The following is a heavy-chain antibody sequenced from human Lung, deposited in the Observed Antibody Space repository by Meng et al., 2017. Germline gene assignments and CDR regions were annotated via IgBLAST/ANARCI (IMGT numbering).Heavy chain of an antibody. CDR2: INRSGST. D-gene: IGHD4-11*01. V-gene: IGHV4-34*01. Sequence: QVQVPRPGAGMFAPSVPLSLACFVSGRSISDCYCSWIRQPPGEGLELIEDINRSGSTNYTPFLGSRATISVDTSQNNLSLKLSSVTAAASAVYYCARGPTTMAHDFDYWGQGTLVTVSS. J-gene: IGHJ4*02. CDR1: GRSISDCY. CDR3: ARGPTTMAHDFDY.